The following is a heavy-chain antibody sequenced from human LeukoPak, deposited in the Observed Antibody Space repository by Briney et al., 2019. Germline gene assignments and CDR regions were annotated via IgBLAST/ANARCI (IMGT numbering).Heavy chain of an antibody. CDR3: AKDHYYDSSGLFLSGHDY. J-gene: IGHJ4*02. Sequence: PGGSLRLSCAASGFTFSSYAMSWVRQAPGKGLEWVSAISGSGGSTYYADSVKGRFAISRDNSKNTLYLQMNSLRAEDTAVYYCAKDHYYDSSGLFLSGHDYWGQGTLVTVSS. CDR1: GFTFSSYA. D-gene: IGHD3-22*01. V-gene: IGHV3-23*01. CDR2: ISGSGGST.